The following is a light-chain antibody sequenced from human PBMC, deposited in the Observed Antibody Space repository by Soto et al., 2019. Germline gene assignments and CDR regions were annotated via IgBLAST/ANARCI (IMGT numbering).Light chain of an antibody. CDR2: KAS. CDR3: QQYDTFPWT. Sequence: DIQMTQSPSTLSASVGDRVTITCRASQSISSWLAWYQQKVGKAPKLLIHKASSLQSGVPSGFSGSGSATEFTLTISSLQAEEFATYCCQQYDTFPWTFGPGTKVEVK. J-gene: IGKJ1*01. V-gene: IGKV1-5*03. CDR1: QSISSW.